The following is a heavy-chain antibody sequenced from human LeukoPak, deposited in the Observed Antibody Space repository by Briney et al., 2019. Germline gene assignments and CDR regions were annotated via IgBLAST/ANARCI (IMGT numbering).Heavy chain of an antibody. CDR3: AKAAYDSSGSWYYFGY. CDR1: GFNFRGYG. CDR2: IHYDGRNQ. J-gene: IGHJ4*02. Sequence: TGGSLRLSCAASGFNFRGYGMHWVRQAPGKGLEWVTFIHYDGRNQYYADSVKGRFTISRDNSKNTLYLQMNSLRPEDTAVYYCAKAAYDSSGSWYYFGYWGQGTLVTVSS. D-gene: IGHD3-22*01. V-gene: IGHV3-30*02.